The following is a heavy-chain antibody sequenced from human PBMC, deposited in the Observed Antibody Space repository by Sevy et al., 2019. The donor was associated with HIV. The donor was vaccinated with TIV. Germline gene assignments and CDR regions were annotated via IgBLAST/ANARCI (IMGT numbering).Heavy chain of an antibody. J-gene: IGHJ4*02. CDR3: VKEGGGAGGDH. CDR1: GFSYSSYG. D-gene: IGHD3-10*01. CDR2: IQYDGSNK. Sequence: GGSLRLSCAASGFSYSSYGMHWVRQAPGKGLEWVAYIQYDGSNKDYANSVKGRFIISRDSSKNTLDLQMNSLRVEDTAVYYCVKEGGGAGGDHWGQGTLVTVSS. V-gene: IGHV3-30*02.